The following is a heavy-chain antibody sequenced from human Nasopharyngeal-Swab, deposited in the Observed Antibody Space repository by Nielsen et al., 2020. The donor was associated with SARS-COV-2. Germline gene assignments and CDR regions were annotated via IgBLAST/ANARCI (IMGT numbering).Heavy chain of an antibody. CDR3: ARGIAAAGTRFHYYYYYYMDV. CDR1: GGSFTSYY. CDR2: INHSGST. V-gene: IGHV4-34*01. J-gene: IGHJ6*03. Sequence: SETLSLTCVVYGGSFTSYYWGWIRQPPGKGLEWIAEINHSGSTHYNPSLKGRVTISLDTSKNQFSLKLSSVTAADTAVYYCARGIAAAGTRFHYYYYYYMDVWGKGTTVTVSS. D-gene: IGHD6-13*01.